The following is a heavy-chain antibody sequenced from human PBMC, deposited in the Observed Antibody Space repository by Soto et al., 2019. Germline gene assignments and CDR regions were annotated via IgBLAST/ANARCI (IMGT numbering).Heavy chain of an antibody. V-gene: IGHV4-59*01. CDR2: IYYSGST. CDR3: ARVMDTARGGIDY. CDR1: AGSISSYY. J-gene: IGHJ4*02. D-gene: IGHD5-18*01. Sequence: PSETLSLTCTVSAGSISSYYWSWIRQPPGKALEWIGYIYYSGSTNYNPSLKSRVTISVDTSKNQFSLKLSSVTAADTAVYYCARVMDTARGGIDYGGQGTLVTVSS.